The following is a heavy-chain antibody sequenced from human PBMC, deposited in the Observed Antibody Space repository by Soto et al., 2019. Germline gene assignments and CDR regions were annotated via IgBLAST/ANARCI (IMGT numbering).Heavy chain of an antibody. J-gene: IGHJ4*02. V-gene: IGHV4-59*01. CDR1: AGSPSPGR. CDR3: ARDGATGRFDY. D-gene: IGHD1-1*01. Sequence: SETFYLLCTVSAGSPSPGRWLWFRHPPGKGLEWIGYIYYSGSTNYNPSLKSRVTISVDTSKNQFSLKLSSVTAADTAVYYFARDGATGRFDYWGQGTLVTVS. CDR2: IYYSGST.